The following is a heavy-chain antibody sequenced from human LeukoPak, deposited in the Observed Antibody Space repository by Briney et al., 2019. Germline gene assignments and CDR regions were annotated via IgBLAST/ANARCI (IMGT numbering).Heavy chain of an antibody. CDR1: GGSISSYY. Sequence: SETLSLTCTVSGGSISSYYWSWIRQPPGKGLEWIGYIYYSGSTNYNPSLKSRVTISVDTSKNQFSLKLSPVTAADTAVYYCARGAMIQPLDYWGQGTLVTVSS. J-gene: IGHJ4*02. CDR3: ARGAMIQPLDY. D-gene: IGHD3-22*01. V-gene: IGHV4-59*01. CDR2: IYYSGST.